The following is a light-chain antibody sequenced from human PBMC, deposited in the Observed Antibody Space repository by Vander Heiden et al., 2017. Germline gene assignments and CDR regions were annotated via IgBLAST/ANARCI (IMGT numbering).Light chain of an antibody. V-gene: IGKV1-12*01. Sequence: DIQMTQSPSSVSASVGDRVTITCRASQAVDTWLAWYQQKPGTAPKLLIYGTSNLQSGVPSRFSGSGSGTDFTLTISSLPPEDFATYYCQQANSFPYTFGQGTKLEIK. J-gene: IGKJ2*01. CDR2: GTS. CDR3: QQANSFPYT. CDR1: QAVDTW.